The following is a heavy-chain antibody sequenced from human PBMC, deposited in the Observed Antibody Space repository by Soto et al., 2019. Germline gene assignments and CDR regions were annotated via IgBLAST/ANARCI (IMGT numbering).Heavy chain of an antibody. CDR1: GGTFSSYT. J-gene: IGHJ6*02. CDR3: AREGYYGSGSRLYYYGMDV. D-gene: IGHD3-10*01. V-gene: IGHV1-69*04. CDR2: IIPILGIA. Sequence: ASVKVSCKASGGTFSSYTISWVRQAPGQGLEWMGRIIPILGIANYAQKFQGRVTITADKSTSTAYMELGSLRSEDTAVYYCAREGYYGSGSRLYYYGMDVWGQGTTVTVSS.